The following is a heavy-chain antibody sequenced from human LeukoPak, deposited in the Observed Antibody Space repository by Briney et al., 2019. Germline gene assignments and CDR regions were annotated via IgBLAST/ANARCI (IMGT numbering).Heavy chain of an antibody. CDR3: ARDGFAGPRNAFDI. Sequence: SQTLSLTCAVSGGSISSGGYSWSWIRQPPGKGLEWIGYIYHSGSTYYSPSLKSRVTISVDRSKNQFSLKLSSVTAADTAVYYCARDGFAGPRNAFDIWGQGTMVTVSS. CDR2: IYHSGST. J-gene: IGHJ3*02. V-gene: IGHV4-30-2*01. D-gene: IGHD1-14*01. CDR1: GGSISSGGYS.